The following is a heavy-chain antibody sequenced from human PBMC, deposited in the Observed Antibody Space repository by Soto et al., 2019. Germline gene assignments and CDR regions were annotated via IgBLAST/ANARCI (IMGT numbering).Heavy chain of an antibody. Sequence: SVKVSCKASGGTFSSYAISWVRQAPVQGLEWMGGIIPIFGTANYAQKFQGRVTITADESTSTAYMELSSLRSEDTAVYYCARVSRIVVPAGAYYYYGMDVWGQGTTVTVSS. D-gene: IGHD2-2*01. J-gene: IGHJ6*02. CDR3: ARVSRIVVPAGAYYYYGMDV. CDR2: IIPIFGTA. V-gene: IGHV1-69*01. CDR1: GGTFSSYA.